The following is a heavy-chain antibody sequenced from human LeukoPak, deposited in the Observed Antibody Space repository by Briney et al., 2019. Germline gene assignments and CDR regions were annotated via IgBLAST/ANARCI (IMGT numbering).Heavy chain of an antibody. CDR1: GYTFTSYG. CDR3: ARDHIVVVPAAIGAMLDP. Sequence: EASVKVSCKASGYTFTSYGISWVRQAPGQGLEWMGWISAYNGNTNYAQKLQGRVTMTTDTSTSTAYMELRSLRSDDTAVYYCARDHIVVVPAAIGAMLDPWGQGTLVTVSS. J-gene: IGHJ5*02. D-gene: IGHD2-2*02. CDR2: ISAYNGNT. V-gene: IGHV1-18*01.